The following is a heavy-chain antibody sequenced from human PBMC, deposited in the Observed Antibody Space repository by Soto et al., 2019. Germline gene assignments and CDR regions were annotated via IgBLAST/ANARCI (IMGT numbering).Heavy chain of an antibody. CDR1: GFTFSSYW. CDR3: SRFYYDSSGYLPSPYYYYYGMDV. CDR2: IKQDGSEK. Sequence: PGGSLRLSCAASGFTFSSYWMSWVRQAPGKGLEWVANIKQDGSEKYYVESVKGRFTISRDNAKKSLYLQMNSMRAEDTAVYYCSRFYYDSSGYLPSPYYYYYGMDVWGQGT. J-gene: IGHJ6*02. V-gene: IGHV3-7*04. D-gene: IGHD3-22*01.